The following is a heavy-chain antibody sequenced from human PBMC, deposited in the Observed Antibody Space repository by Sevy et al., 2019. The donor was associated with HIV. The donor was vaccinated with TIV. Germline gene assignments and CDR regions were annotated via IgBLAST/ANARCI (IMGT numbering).Heavy chain of an antibody. V-gene: IGHV4-39*01. D-gene: IGHD3-10*01. Sequence: SETLSLTCTVSGGSISSSSYYWGWIRQPPGKGLEWIGSIYYSGSTYYNPSLKSRVTISVDTSKNQFSLKLSSVTAADTAVYYCVRPGITMVRGRDAFDIWGQGTMVTVSS. CDR2: IYYSGST. J-gene: IGHJ3*02. CDR1: GGSISSSSYY. CDR3: VRPGITMVRGRDAFDI.